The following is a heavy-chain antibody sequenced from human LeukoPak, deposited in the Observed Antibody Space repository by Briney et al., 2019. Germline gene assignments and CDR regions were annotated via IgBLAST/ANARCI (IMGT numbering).Heavy chain of an antibody. D-gene: IGHD3-10*01. CDR1: GFTFGTYA. J-gene: IGHJ4*02. CDR2: INEEGSEK. V-gene: IGHV3-7*03. Sequence: GGSLRLSCEASGFTFGTYAMAWVRQAPGKGLEWVANINEEGSEKHYVDSVKGRFTISRDNSKNTLYLQMNSLRAEDTAVYYCAKIGANGSGSYYNYYYFDYWGQGTLVTVSS. CDR3: AKIGANGSGSYYNYYYFDY.